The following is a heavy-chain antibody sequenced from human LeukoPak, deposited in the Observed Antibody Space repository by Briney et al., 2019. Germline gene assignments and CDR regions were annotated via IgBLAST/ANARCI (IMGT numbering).Heavy chain of an antibody. CDR1: GGTFSSYA. D-gene: IGHD2-2*01. V-gene: IGHV1-69*04. CDR2: IIPILGIA. CDR3: ASRPGDIVVVPAFDY. J-gene: IGHJ4*02. Sequence: SVKVSCKASGGTFSSYAISWVRQAPGQGLEWMGRIIPILGIANYAQKFQGRVTITADESTSTAYMELSSLRSEDTAVYYCASRPGDIVVVPAFDYWGQGTLVTVSS.